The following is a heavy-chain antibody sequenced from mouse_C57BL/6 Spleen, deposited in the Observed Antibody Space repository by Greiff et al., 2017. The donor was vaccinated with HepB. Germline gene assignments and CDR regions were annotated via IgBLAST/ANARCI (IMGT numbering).Heavy chain of an antibody. CDR3: ARAYSNWDYAMDY. CDR2: IRNKANGYTT. CDR1: GFTFTDYY. Sequence: EVKLVESGGGLVQPGGSLSLSCAASGFTFTDYYMSWVRQPPGKALEWLGFIRNKANGYTTEYSASVKGRFTISRDNSQSILYLQMNALRAEDSATYYCARAYSNWDYAMDYWGQGTSVTVSS. J-gene: IGHJ4*01. V-gene: IGHV7-3*01. D-gene: IGHD2-5*01.